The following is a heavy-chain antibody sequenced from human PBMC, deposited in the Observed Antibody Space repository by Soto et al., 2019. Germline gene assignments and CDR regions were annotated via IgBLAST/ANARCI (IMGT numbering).Heavy chain of an antibody. V-gene: IGHV1-69*13. Sequence: LVNVYCKTAGGTFSRNPGSLVRKETGQGLEWMGGIIPFFHAPNYAQKFQGRVTITADESTSIVFMEMSSLRFEDTAVYYCARSRAAAPPRVGMAVWGQRTTVTVSS. J-gene: IGHJ6*02. CDR3: ARSRAAAPPRVGMAV. CDR1: GGTFSRNP. CDR2: IIPFFHAP. D-gene: IGHD6-13*01.